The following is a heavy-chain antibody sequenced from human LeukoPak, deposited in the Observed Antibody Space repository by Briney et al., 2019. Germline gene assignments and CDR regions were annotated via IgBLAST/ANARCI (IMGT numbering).Heavy chain of an antibody. CDR2: MNPNSGNT. J-gene: IGHJ3*02. CDR3: TRTHRKYSSSWYGGLGI. D-gene: IGHD6-13*01. Sequence: ASVKVSCKASGYTFTSYDINWVRQATGQGLEWMGWMNPNSGNTGYAQKFQGRVTMTRNTSISTAYMELSSLRSEDTAVYYCTRTHRKYSSSWYGGLGIWGQGTMVTVSS. CDR1: GYTFTSYD. V-gene: IGHV1-8*01.